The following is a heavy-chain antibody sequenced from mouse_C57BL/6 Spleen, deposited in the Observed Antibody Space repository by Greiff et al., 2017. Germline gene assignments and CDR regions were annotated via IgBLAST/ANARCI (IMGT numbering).Heavy chain of an antibody. Sequence: QVQLKQPGAELVMPGASVKLSCKASGYTFTSYWMHWVKQRPGQGLEWIGEIDPSDSYTNYNQKFKGKSTLTVDKSSSTAYMQLSSLTSEDSAVYYCASKGGNLWFAYWGQGTLVTVSA. J-gene: IGHJ3*01. CDR3: ASKGGNLWFAY. V-gene: IGHV1-69*01. CDR1: GYTFTSYW. CDR2: IDPSDSYT. D-gene: IGHD2-1*01.